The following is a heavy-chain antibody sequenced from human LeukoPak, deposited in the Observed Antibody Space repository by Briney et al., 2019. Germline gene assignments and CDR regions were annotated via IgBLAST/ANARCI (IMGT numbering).Heavy chain of an antibody. D-gene: IGHD3-22*01. CDR3: ARVSYYDSGGYYYFDY. J-gene: IGHJ4*02. V-gene: IGHV3-20*03. Sequence: NWNGGSTGYADSVKGRFTISRDNAKNSLYLQMNSLRAEDTALYYCARVSYYDSGGYYYFDYRGQGTLVTVXS. CDR2: NWNGGST.